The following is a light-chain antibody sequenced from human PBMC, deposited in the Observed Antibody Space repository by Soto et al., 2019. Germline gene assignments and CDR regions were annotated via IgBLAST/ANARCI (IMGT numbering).Light chain of an antibody. J-gene: IGKJ4*01. CDR2: GAS. CDR3: QQYNSWPLT. CDR1: QSVGSN. Sequence: EIVLTQSPGTLSLSPGERATLSCRASQSVGSNFAWYQQSPGQAPRLLIYGASTRATGVPARFSGSGSGTEFTLTISSLQSEDFALYYCQQYNSWPLTFGGGTKVDIK. V-gene: IGKV3-15*01.